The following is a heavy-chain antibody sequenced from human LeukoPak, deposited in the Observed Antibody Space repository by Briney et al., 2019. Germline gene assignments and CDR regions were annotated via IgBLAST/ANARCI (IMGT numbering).Heavy chain of an antibody. Sequence: GGSLRLSCAASEFPFSSHWMYWVRQAPGKGRVWVARLSGDGSTTRHADSVKGRFTISRDNAKSTLYLQMDSLRVEDTALYYCARGIASSRSVAIDLWGRGTLVVVSS. D-gene: IGHD6-13*01. V-gene: IGHV3-74*01. CDR2: LSGDGSTT. CDR1: EFPFSSHW. CDR3: ARGIASSRSVAIDL. J-gene: IGHJ4*02.